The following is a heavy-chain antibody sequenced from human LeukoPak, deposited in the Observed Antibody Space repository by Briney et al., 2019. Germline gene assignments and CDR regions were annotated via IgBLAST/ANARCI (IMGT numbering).Heavy chain of an antibody. J-gene: IGHJ4*02. CDR1: GGSFSGYY. V-gene: IGHV4-34*01. CDR3: ARGRLRDGYNYWDYFDY. Sequence: SETLSLTCAVYGGSFSGYYWSWIRQPPGKGLEWIGEINHSGSTNYNPSLKSRVNISVDTSKNQFSLKLSSVPAADTAVYYCARGRLRDGYNYWDYFDYWGQGILVTVSS. D-gene: IGHD5-24*01. CDR2: INHSGST.